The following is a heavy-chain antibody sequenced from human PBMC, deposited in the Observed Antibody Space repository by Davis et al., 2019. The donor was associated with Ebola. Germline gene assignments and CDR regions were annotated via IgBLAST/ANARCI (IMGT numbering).Heavy chain of an antibody. CDR1: GYTFTAYH. V-gene: IGHV1-18*04. D-gene: IGHD1-1*01. J-gene: IGHJ4*02. CDR3: ARAQFPTTSDH. CDR2: MNPHNGNT. Sequence: ASVKVSCKASGYTFTAYHMHWVRQAPGQGLEWMGWMNPHNGNTNYAQNVQGRVIMTSDTATTTAYMEVGSLRSDDTAVYYCARAQFPTTSDHWGQGTLVTVSS.